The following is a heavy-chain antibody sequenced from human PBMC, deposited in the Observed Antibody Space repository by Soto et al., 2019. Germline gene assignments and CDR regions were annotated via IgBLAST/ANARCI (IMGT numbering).Heavy chain of an antibody. CDR2: IYYSGST. V-gene: IGHV4-59*01. Sequence: QVQLQESGPRLVKPSETLSLTCTVSGDSISSYYWTWIRQPPGKGLEWIGYIYYSGSTNYNPSLKSRVTISVDTSKNPFALKLTSVTAADTAVYYCARGVATIGPWGQGTLVTVSS. CDR3: ARGVATIGP. J-gene: IGHJ5*02. D-gene: IGHD5-12*01. CDR1: GDSISSYY.